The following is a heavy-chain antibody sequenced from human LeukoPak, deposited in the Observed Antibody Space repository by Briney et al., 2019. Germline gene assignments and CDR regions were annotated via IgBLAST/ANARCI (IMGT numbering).Heavy chain of an antibody. J-gene: IGHJ4*02. D-gene: IGHD2-15*01. CDR3: ARVSCSGGSCYVDY. CDR2: IIPIFGTA. V-gene: IGHV1-69*06. Sequence: SVKVSCKASGGTFSSYAISWVRQAPGQGLEWMGGIIPIFGTANYAQKFQGRVTITADKSTSTAYMELSSLRSEDTAVYYCARVSCSGGSCYVDYWGQGTLVTVSS. CDR1: GGTFSSYA.